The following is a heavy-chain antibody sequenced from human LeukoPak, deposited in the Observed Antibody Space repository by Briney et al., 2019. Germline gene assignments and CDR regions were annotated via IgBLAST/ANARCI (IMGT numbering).Heavy chain of an antibody. V-gene: IGHV4-34*01. Sequence: SETLSLTCAVYGGSFSGYYWSWIRQPPGKGLEWIGEINHSGSTNYNPSLKSRVTISVDTSKNQFSLKLSSVTAADTAVYYCARYSGVRRRGNWFDPWGQGTLVTVSS. CDR1: GGSFSGYY. CDR2: INHSGST. J-gene: IGHJ5*02. D-gene: IGHD1-26*01. CDR3: ARYSGVRRRGNWFDP.